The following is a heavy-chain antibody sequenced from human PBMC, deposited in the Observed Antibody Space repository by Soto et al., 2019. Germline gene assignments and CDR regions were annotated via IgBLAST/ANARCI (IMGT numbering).Heavy chain of an antibody. CDR1: GFTFSSYW. CDR2: IDTYGSAT. J-gene: IGHJ6*02. CDR3: ASSITSSTLYGMDV. D-gene: IGHD2-2*01. V-gene: IGHV3-74*01. Sequence: PGGSLRLSCAASGFTFSSYWMHWVRQAPGKGLVWVSRIDTYGSATRYADSVKGRFTISRDNAKNTLYLQMNSLRAEDTAVYYCASSITSSTLYGMDVWGQGTTVLVSS.